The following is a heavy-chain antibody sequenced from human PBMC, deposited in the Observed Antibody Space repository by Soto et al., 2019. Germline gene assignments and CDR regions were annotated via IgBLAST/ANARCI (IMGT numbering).Heavy chain of an antibody. V-gene: IGHV3-30*18. CDR3: AKDNVVVVAPSQDWYFDL. CDR2: ISYDGSNK. D-gene: IGHD2-15*01. J-gene: IGHJ2*01. CDR1: GFTFSSYG. Sequence: QVQLVESGGGVVQPGRSLRLSCAASGFTFSSYGMHWVRQAPGKGLEWVAVISYDGSNKYYADSVKGRFTISRDNSKNTLYLKMNSLRAEDTAVYYCAKDNVVVVAPSQDWYFDLSGRGTLVTVSS.